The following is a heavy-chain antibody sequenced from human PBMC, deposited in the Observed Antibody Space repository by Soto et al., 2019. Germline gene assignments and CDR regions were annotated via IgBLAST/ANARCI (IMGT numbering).Heavy chain of an antibody. CDR1: GGTFSSYA. V-gene: IGHV1-69*01. CDR2: IIPISGTA. J-gene: IGHJ6*02. Sequence: QVQLVQSGAEVKKPGSSVKVSCKASGGTFSSYAISWVRQAPGQGLEWMGGIIPISGTANYAQKFQGRVTITADESTGTAYMGVSSLRSEDTAVYYCARSQGSSTSLEIYYYYYYGMDVWGQGTTVTVSS. CDR3: ARSQGSSTSLEIYYYYYYGMDV. D-gene: IGHD2-2*01.